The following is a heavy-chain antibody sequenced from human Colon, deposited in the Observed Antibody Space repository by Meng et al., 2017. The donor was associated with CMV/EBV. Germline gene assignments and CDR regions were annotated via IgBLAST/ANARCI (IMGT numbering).Heavy chain of an antibody. J-gene: IGHJ4*02. CDR2: ISPGDDNG. CDR3: AITSLFDY. CDR1: GYSYSNYV. V-gene: IGHV1-3*01. Sequence: VQLVQSGAEVKKAGASARVSCKASGYSYSNYVLHWGRQSPGQGLEGLGWISPGDDNGKYSQKFQGRVAITTDTSACTAYLDPSCVKTEDTAGYYFAITSLFDYWGQGTLVTVSS.